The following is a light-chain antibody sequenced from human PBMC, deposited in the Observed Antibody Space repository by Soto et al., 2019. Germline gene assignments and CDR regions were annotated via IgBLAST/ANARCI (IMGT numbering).Light chain of an antibody. CDR1: QSVSSGF. Sequence: EIVLTQSPGNLSLSPGERATLSCRASQSVSSGFLAWYQQKPGQAPRLLIYGASSRATGIPDRFSGSGSGTDFTLTISRLEPEDFAVYYCQQYGSSPQTFGQGTKVEIK. CDR2: GAS. CDR3: QQYGSSPQT. J-gene: IGKJ1*01. V-gene: IGKV3-20*01.